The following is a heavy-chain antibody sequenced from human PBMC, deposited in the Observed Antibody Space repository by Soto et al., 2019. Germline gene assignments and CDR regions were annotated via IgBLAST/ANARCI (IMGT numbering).Heavy chain of an antibody. CDR2: INPSDSSA. Sequence: QVQLVQSGAEVKKPGASVKISCKASGYTFTNYYVQWVRQAPGQGLEWMGIINPSDSSATYAQKFRGRVTMTRDTSTSTVYMEQSSLESEDTAVYYCARVQFGSGYRYAGDCWGQGTLVIVSS. J-gene: IGHJ4*02. CDR1: GYTFTNYY. V-gene: IGHV1-46*01. D-gene: IGHD5-18*01. CDR3: ARVQFGSGYRYAGDC.